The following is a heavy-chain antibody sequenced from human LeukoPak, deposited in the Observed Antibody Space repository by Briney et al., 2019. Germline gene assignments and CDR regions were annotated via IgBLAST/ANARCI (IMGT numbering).Heavy chain of an antibody. D-gene: IGHD2-15*01. V-gene: IGHV3-64D*09. CDR1: GFPFSSYA. CDR3: VRGYSFGPYGMDV. J-gene: IGHJ6*02. Sequence: PGGSLTLTCAASGFPFSSYAMHWVRQAPGKGLEYVSAISDSGGSTYYADSVKSRFTISRDNSKNTLYLQMSSLRAEDTAVYFCVRGYSFGPYGMDVWGQGTTVTVSS. CDR2: ISDSGGST.